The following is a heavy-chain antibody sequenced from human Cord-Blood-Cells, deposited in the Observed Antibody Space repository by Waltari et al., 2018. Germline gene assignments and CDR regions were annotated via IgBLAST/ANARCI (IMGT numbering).Heavy chain of an antibody. CDR2: INHSGSN. CDR3: ARPRANWGSRAFDI. Sequence: QVQLQQRGPGLFKPSETLSLTCAVYGVTFIVYSWSGSRGPPGKGPVWVGEINHSGSNNYNPSLKTRVTISVDTSENQFSLELGSVAAADTAVYYCARPRANWGSRAFDIWGQGTMVTVSS. CDR1: GVTFIVYS. D-gene: IGHD7-27*01. J-gene: IGHJ3*02. V-gene: IGHV4-34*01.